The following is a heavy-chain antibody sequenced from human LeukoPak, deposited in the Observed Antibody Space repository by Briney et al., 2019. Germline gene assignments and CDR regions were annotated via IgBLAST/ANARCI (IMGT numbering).Heavy chain of an antibody. CDR2: ISSSSTTI. V-gene: IGHV3-48*01. CDR1: GFTFSSYS. J-gene: IGHJ4*02. D-gene: IGHD2-15*01. Sequence: GGSLRLSCAASGFTFSSYSMNWVRQAPGKGLEWVSYISSSSTTIHYADSVKGRFTISRDNSKNTLYLQMNSLRAEDTAVYYCAKTRGYCSGGSCYCDYWGQGTLVTVSS. CDR3: AKTRGYCSGGSCYCDY.